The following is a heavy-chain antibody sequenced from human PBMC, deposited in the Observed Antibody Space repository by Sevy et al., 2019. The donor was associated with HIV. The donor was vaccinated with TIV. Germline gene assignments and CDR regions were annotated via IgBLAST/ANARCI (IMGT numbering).Heavy chain of an antibody. J-gene: IGHJ5*02. D-gene: IGHD5-12*01. CDR1: GFTFSSYA. V-gene: IGHV3-23*01. CDR2: IADSGGST. Sequence: GGSLRLSCAASGFTFSSYAMSWVRQAPGKELEWVSSIADSGGSTYYADSVKGRFTISRDNSKNTLYLQMNSLRAGDTAVYYCAKAGASFGYSTSWGQGTLVTVSS. CDR3: AKAGASFGYSTS.